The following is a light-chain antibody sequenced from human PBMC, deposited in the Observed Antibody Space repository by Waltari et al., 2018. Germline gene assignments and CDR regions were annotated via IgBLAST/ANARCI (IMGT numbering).Light chain of an antibody. J-gene: IGKJ2*01. V-gene: IGKV1-5*03. Sequence: DIQMTQSPSTLSASVGDRVTITCRASQSISNYLAWDQQKPGKAPKFLLHKAATLDGGVPSRFSGSGSGTEFTLTISSLQPDDFATYYCQEYSTYSHTFGQGTKLEIK. CDR3: QEYSTYSHT. CDR1: QSISNY. CDR2: KAA.